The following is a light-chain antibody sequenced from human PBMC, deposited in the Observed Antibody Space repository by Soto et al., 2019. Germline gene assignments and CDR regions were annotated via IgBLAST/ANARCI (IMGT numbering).Light chain of an antibody. V-gene: IGKV3-15*01. J-gene: IGKJ5*01. Sequence: EIILTQAPDTLSLSPGERATLSCRASQTVSSNYLAWCQQRPGQAPRLLIYDTSTRATGIPARFSGSRAGTEFTLTISSLQSEDFEVYYCQQYNNWPPISFGQGTRLGIK. CDR1: QTVSSN. CDR3: QQYNNWPPIS. CDR2: DTS.